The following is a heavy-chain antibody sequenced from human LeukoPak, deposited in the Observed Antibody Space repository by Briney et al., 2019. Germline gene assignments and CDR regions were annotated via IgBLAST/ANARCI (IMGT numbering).Heavy chain of an antibody. J-gene: IGHJ6*03. CDR2: IYTSGST. Sequence: PSETLSLTCTVSGGSISSYYWSRIRQPAGKGLEWIGRIYTSGSTNYNPSLKSRVTMSVDTSKNQFSLKLSSVTAADTAVYYCARARGYLAPHYMDVWGKGTTVTVSS. V-gene: IGHV4-4*07. D-gene: IGHD3-22*01. CDR1: GGSISSYY. CDR3: ARARGYLAPHYMDV.